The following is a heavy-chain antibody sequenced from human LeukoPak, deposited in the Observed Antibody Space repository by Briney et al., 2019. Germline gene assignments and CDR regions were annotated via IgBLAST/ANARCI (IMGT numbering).Heavy chain of an antibody. Sequence: GGSLRLSCAASGFTFSSYAMSWVRQAPGKGLEWVANIKQDGSEKYYVDSVKGRFTISRDNAKNSLYLQMNSLRAEDTAVYYCAREIKVTYYHDSSGDYTLVGYFDYWGQGTLVTVSS. D-gene: IGHD3-22*01. CDR1: GFTFSSYA. CDR2: IKQDGSEK. V-gene: IGHV3-7*01. J-gene: IGHJ4*02. CDR3: AREIKVTYYHDSSGDYTLVGYFDY.